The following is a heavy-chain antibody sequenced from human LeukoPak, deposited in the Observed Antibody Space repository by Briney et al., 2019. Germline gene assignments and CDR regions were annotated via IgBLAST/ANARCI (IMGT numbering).Heavy chain of an antibody. D-gene: IGHD3-10*01. CDR3: ARHPELYFFDY. CDR1: GASISSYY. J-gene: IGHJ4*02. CDR2: ISYSGST. Sequence: SSETLSLTCTVSGASISSYYWSWIRQPPGKGLEWIGYISYSGSTNYNPTLKSRVTISADTSKNQVSLTLSSVTAADTAVYYCARHPELYFFDYWGQGTLVTVSS. V-gene: IGHV4-59*08.